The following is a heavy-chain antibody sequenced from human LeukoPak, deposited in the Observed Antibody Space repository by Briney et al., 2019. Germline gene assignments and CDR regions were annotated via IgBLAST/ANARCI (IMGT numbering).Heavy chain of an antibody. D-gene: IGHD3-10*01. Sequence: PSETLSLTCTVSGGSISSYYGSWIRQPPGKGLEWIGYIYYSGSTNYNPSLKSRVTISVDTSKNQFSLKLSSVTAADTAVYYCTRDVVGRGFNYYGSGSYYDYWGQGTLVTVSS. CDR3: TRDVVGRGFNYYGSGSYYDY. CDR2: IYYSGST. V-gene: IGHV4-59*01. CDR1: GGSISSYY. J-gene: IGHJ4*02.